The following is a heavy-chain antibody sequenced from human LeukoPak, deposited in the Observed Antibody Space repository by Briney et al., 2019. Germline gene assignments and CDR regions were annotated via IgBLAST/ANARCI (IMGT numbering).Heavy chain of an antibody. J-gene: IGHJ4*02. CDR1: GGSISSYY. D-gene: IGHD2-8*01. CDR3: ARRIAPNRHFDY. V-gene: IGHV4-59*08. CDR2: IYYSGST. Sequence: PSETLSLTCTVSGGSISSYYWSWIRQPPGKGLEWIGYIYYSGSTNYNPSLKSRVTISVDTSKNQFSLKLSSVTAADTAVYYCARRIAPNRHFDYWGQGTLVTVSS.